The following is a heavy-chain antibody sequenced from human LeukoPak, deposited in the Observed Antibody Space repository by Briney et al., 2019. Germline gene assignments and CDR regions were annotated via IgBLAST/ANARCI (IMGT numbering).Heavy chain of an antibody. J-gene: IGHJ4*02. Sequence: SVKVSCKASGGTFSSYAISWVRQAPGQGLEWMGRIIPIFGTANYAQMFQGRVTITTDESTSTAYMELSSLRSEDTAVYYCARGDDIAAAGLFDYWGQGTLVTVSS. D-gene: IGHD6-13*01. CDR2: IIPIFGTA. V-gene: IGHV1-69*05. CDR1: GGTFSSYA. CDR3: ARGDDIAAAGLFDY.